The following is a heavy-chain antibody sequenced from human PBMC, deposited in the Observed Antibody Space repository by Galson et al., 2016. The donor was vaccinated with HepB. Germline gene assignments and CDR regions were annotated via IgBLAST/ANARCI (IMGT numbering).Heavy chain of an antibody. V-gene: IGHV3-33*01. CDR3: ASSYDSSGYYRY. J-gene: IGHJ4*02. Sequence: SLRLSCAASGFTFSSYGMHWVRQAPGKGLEWVAVIWYDGSNKYYADSVKGRFTISRDNPKNTLYMQMNSLIAEDTAVYYCASSYDSSGYYRYWGQGTLATVSS. CDR1: GFTFSSYG. D-gene: IGHD3-22*01. CDR2: IWYDGSNK.